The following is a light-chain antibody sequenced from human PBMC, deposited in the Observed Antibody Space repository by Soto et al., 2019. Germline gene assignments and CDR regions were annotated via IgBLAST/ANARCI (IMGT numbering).Light chain of an antibody. CDR1: NSDVESYNL. CDR3: CTYAGTATV. Sequence: QSALTQPASVSGSPGQSITISCTGTNSDVESYNLVSWFRQHPGEAPKLIVYEVTKRPSGVANRFSGSKSGNPASLTISGLQAEDEANYYCCTYAGTATVFGTGTKLTGL. CDR2: EVT. J-gene: IGLJ1*01. V-gene: IGLV2-23*02.